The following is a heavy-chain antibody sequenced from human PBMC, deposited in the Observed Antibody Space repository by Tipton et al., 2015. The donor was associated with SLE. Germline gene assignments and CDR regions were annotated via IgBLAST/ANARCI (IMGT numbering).Heavy chain of an antibody. Sequence: LRLSCAVYGGSFSGYYWSWIRQPPGKGLEWIGNIYYSGSTYYNPSLKSRVTISVDTSKSQFSLKLSSVTAADTAVYFCARRLFDGSGSIWGQGTLVTVSS. CDR2: IYYSGST. CDR1: GGSFSGYY. CDR3: ARRLFDGSGSI. V-gene: IGHV4-34*01. J-gene: IGHJ4*02. D-gene: IGHD3-22*01.